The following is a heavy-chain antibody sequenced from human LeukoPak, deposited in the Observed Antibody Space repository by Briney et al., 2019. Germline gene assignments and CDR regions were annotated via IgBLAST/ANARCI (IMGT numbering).Heavy chain of an antibody. CDR2: IYTSGST. CDR1: GGSISSYY. Sequence: SETLSLTCTVSGGSISSYYWSWIRQPAGKGPKWIGRIYTSGSTNYNPSLKSRVTMSVDTSKNQFSLKLSSVTAADTAVYYCARDWGSGWYFDYWGQGTLVTVSS. CDR3: ARDWGSGWYFDY. J-gene: IGHJ4*02. V-gene: IGHV4-4*07. D-gene: IGHD6-19*01.